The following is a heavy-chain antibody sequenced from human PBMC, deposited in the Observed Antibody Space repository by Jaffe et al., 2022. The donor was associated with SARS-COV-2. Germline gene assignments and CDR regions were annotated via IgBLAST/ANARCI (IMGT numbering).Heavy chain of an antibody. D-gene: IGHD1-26*01. V-gene: IGHV3-15*01. CDR2: IKSKTDGGTT. CDR1: GFTFSNAW. Sequence: EVQLVESGGGLVKPGGSLRLSCAASGFTFSNAWMSWVRQAPGKGLEWVGRIKSKTDGGTTDYAAPVKGRFTISRDDSKNTLYLQMNSLKTEDTAVYYCTTDGEWELHPIDYWGQGTLVTVSS. CDR3: TTDGEWELHPIDY. J-gene: IGHJ4*02.